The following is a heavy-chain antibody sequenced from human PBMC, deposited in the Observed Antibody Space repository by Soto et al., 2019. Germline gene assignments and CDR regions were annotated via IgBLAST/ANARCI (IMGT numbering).Heavy chain of an antibody. V-gene: IGHV4-59*08. CDR3: ARLTGGYDFWSGYHYYYYYMDV. CDR1: GGSFSGYY. J-gene: IGHJ6*03. D-gene: IGHD3-3*01. Sequence: TSETLSLTCAVYGGSFSGYYWSWIRQPPGKGLEWIGYIYYSGSTNYNPSLKSRVTISVDTSKNQFSLKLSSVTAADTAVYYCARLTGGYDFWSGYHYYYYYMDVWGKGTTVTVSS. CDR2: IYYSGST.